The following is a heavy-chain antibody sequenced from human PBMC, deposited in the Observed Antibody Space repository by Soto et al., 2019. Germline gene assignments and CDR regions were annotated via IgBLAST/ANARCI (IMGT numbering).Heavy chain of an antibody. V-gene: IGHV3-7*01. Sequence: GGSLRLSCAASGFTFSDYYMTWLRQAPGKGLEWVASIKQDGSEKSYVDSVEGRFTISRDNAKNSLYLQMDSLRVGDTAVYYCARGGVYSTSSLPRFYYYAMDVWGQGTTVTVSS. J-gene: IGHJ6*02. D-gene: IGHD6-6*01. CDR1: GFTFSDYY. CDR2: IKQDGSEK. CDR3: ARGGVYSTSSLPRFYYYAMDV.